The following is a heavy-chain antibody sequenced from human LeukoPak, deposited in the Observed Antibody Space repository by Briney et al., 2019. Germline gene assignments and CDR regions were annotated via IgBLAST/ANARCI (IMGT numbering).Heavy chain of an antibody. V-gene: IGHV4-39*01. CDR1: AGSISSSDYF. CDR3: GRHNRATGAFDM. J-gene: IGHJ3*02. D-gene: IGHD1-14*01. CDR2: IYYSGDT. Sequence: SETLSLTCTVPAGSISSSDYFWAWICQPPGKGLEWVGSIYYSGDTYYNPSLKTRVTISLAPSKTPFSLILSTLTAADTAVYYCGRHNRATGAFDMWGQGTLVTVSS.